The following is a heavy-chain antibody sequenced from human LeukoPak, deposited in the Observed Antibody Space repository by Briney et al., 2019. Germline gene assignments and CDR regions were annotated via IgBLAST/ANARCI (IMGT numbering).Heavy chain of an antibody. Sequence: GGSLRLSCAASGFTFSSFAMSWVRQAPGKGLEWVSSISGSGESTYYADYVKGRFTVSRDNSKNTVNLQLNSLRAEDTDVYYCAKDAIGQYRPYYFDCWGQGTLVTVSS. CDR3: AKDAIGQYRPYYFDC. D-gene: IGHD3-16*02. J-gene: IGHJ4*02. CDR1: GFTFSSFA. CDR2: ISGSGEST. V-gene: IGHV3-23*01.